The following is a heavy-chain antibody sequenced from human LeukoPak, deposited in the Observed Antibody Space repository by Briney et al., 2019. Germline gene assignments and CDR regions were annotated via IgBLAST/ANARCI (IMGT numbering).Heavy chain of an antibody. CDR3: AKGRPTYYYDSSGYGFDH. Sequence: GGSLRLSCAASGFTFSSYAMSWVRQAPGKGLEWVSAISGSGGSTYYADSVKGRFTISRDNSKNTLYLQMNSLRAEDTAVYYCAKGRPTYYYDSSGYGFDHWGQGTLVTVSS. CDR2: ISGSGGST. D-gene: IGHD3-22*01. V-gene: IGHV3-23*01. CDR1: GFTFSSYA. J-gene: IGHJ4*02.